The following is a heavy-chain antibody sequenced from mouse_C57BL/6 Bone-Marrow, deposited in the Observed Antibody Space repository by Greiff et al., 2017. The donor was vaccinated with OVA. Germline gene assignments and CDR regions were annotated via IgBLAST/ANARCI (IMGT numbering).Heavy chain of an antibody. V-gene: IGHV1-55*01. CDR2: IYPGSGST. D-gene: IGHD2-3*01. CDR1: GYTFTSYW. CDR3: VREGNGYYWFAY. Sequence: QVQLQQPGAELVKPGASVKMSCKASGYTFTSYWITWVKQRPGQGLEWIGDIYPGSGSTNYNEKFKSKATLTVDTSSSTAYMQLSSLTSEYSAVYYCVREGNGYYWFAYWGQGTLVTVSA. J-gene: IGHJ3*01.